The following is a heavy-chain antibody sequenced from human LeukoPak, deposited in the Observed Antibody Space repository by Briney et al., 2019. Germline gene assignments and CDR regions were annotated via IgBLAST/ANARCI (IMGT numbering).Heavy chain of an antibody. V-gene: IGHV4-39*07. CDR2: IYYSGST. D-gene: IGHD3-22*01. CDR3: ARWSYYDSSGYYSRNDAFDI. J-gene: IGHJ3*02. Sequence: SETLSLTCTVSGGSVSSGSYYWSWIRQPPGKGLEWIGSIYYSGSTYYNPSLKSRVTISVDTSKNQFSLKLSSVTAADTAVYYCARWSYYDSSGYYSRNDAFDIWGQGTMVTVSS. CDR1: GGSVSSGSYY.